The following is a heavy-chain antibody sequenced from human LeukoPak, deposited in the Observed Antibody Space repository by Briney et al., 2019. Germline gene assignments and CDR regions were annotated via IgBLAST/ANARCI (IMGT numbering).Heavy chain of an antibody. Sequence: SETLSLTCAVYGGSFSGYYWSWIRQPPGKGLEWIGAINHSGSTNYNPSLKRRVTISVDTSKNLFSLKLSSVTAADTAVYYCARHRRGIAVAGRSAFDIWGQGTMVTVSS. CDR3: ARHRRGIAVAGRSAFDI. CDR2: INHSGST. V-gene: IGHV4-34*01. J-gene: IGHJ3*02. D-gene: IGHD6-19*01. CDR1: GGSFSGYY.